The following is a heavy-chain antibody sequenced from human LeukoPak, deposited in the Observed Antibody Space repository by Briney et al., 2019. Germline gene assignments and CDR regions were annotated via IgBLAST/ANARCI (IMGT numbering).Heavy chain of an antibody. Sequence: PGRSLRLSCAASGFTFSSYGMHWVRQAPGKGLEWVAVISYDGSNKYYADSVKGRFTISRDNSKNTLYLQMNSLRAEDTAVYYCAKDFGSYGFDYWGQGTLVTVFS. V-gene: IGHV3-30*18. CDR1: GFTFSSYG. CDR3: AKDFGSYGFDY. D-gene: IGHD5-18*01. J-gene: IGHJ4*02. CDR2: ISYDGSNK.